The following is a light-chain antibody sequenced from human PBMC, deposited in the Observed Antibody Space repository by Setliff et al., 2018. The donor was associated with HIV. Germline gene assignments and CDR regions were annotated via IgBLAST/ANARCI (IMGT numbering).Light chain of an antibody. Sequence: LAQPASVSGSPGQSITISCTGTSSDVGGYKYVSWYQQHPGKAPKLMIYEVSNRPSGVSNRFSGSKSGNTASLTISGLQAEDEADYYCSSYTSSSTDVFGTGTKVTVL. CDR3: SSYTSSSTDV. V-gene: IGLV2-14*01. CDR2: EVS. CDR1: SSDVGGYKY. J-gene: IGLJ1*01.